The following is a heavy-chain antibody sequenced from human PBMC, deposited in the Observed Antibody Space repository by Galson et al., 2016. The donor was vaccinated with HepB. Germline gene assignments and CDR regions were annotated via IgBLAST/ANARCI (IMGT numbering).Heavy chain of an antibody. CDR1: GFNFRIYG. Sequence: SLRLSCAASGFNFRIYGMSWVRQAPGQGPEWISYISSSATTIYYADSVKGRFTISRDNSKDSLFLQMSSLTAGDTAMYYCARHSYGDKVFESWGRGTLVTVSS. D-gene: IGHD4-17*01. V-gene: IGHV3-48*01. CDR2: ISSSATTI. CDR3: ARHSYGDKVFES. J-gene: IGHJ4*02.